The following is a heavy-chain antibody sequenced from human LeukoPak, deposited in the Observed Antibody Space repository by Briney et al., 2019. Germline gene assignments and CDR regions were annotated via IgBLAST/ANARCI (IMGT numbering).Heavy chain of an antibody. CDR2: IYSNGIT. D-gene: IGHD3-22*01. CDR3: ARRAYYDSSGYRPTSGYFDL. Sequence: SETLSLTCTVSGGSIFSYYWNWIRQPPGKGLEWLGYIYSNGITNYSPSLRSRGTISIATSKNQISLRLTSVTAADTAIYYCARRAYYDSSGYRPTSGYFDLWGRGTLVTVSS. V-gene: IGHV4-4*08. CDR1: GGSIFSYY. J-gene: IGHJ2*01.